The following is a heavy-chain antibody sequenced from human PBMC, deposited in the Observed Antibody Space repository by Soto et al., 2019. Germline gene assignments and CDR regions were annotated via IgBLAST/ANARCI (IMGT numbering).Heavy chain of an antibody. CDR3: ARELNYYDSSGYHSTEGAH. CDR2: ISCSSNYI. CDR1: GFTFTSYT. D-gene: IGHD3-22*01. J-gene: IGHJ4*02. Sequence: GGSLRLSCAASGFTFTSYTMNWVRQAPGKGLEWVSSISCSSNYIYYADSVKGRFTISRDNAKNSLYLQINSLRAEDTAVYYCARELNYYDSSGYHSTEGAHWGQGTLVTVSS. V-gene: IGHV3-21*01.